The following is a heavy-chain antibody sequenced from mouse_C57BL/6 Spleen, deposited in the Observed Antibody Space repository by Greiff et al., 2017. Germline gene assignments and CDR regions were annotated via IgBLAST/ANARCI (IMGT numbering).Heavy chain of an antibody. J-gene: IGHJ2*01. CDR1: GFTFSSYG. Sequence: EVKVVESGGDLVKPGGSLKLSCAASGFTFSSYGMSWVRQTPDKRLEWVATISSGGSYTYYPDSVKGRFTISRDNAKNTLYLQMSSLKSEDTAMYYCARHEELGVFDYWGQGTTLSVSS. CDR2: ISSGGSYT. V-gene: IGHV5-6*01. D-gene: IGHD4-1*01. CDR3: ARHEELGVFDY.